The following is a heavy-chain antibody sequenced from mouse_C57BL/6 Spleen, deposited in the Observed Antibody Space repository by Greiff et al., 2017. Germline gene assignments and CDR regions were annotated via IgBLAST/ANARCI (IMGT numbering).Heavy chain of an antibody. V-gene: IGHV5-17*01. CDR1: GFTFSDYG. CDR2: ISSGSSTI. Sequence: EVMLVESGGGLVKPGGSLKLSCAASGFTFSDYGMHWVRQAPEKGLEWVAYISSGSSTIYYADTVKGRFTISRDNAKNTLFLQITSLRSEDTAMYYCARGVTTVVGAMDYSGQGTSVTVSS. J-gene: IGHJ4*01. CDR3: ARGVTTVVGAMDY. D-gene: IGHD1-1*01.